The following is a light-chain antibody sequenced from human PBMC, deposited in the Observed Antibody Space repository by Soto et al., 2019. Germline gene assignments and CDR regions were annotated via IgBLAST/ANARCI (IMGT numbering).Light chain of an antibody. J-gene: IGKJ4*01. CDR1: QSVSTY. CDR2: SAI. CDR3: QKYDNYTLT. Sequence: IQLAQCNPSLSGSVGDTITIPCRASQSVSTYLKWYQQRPGKAPSLLIYSAISVQSGVPSRFSGSGSGTDFTLTIRKLQPDDFATYYCQKYDNYTLTFGGGTKV. V-gene: IGKV1-5*01.